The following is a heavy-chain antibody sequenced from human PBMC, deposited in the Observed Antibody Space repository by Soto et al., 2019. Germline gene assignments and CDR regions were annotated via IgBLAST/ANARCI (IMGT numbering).Heavy chain of an antibody. CDR1: GFTFDDYA. V-gene: IGHV3-9*01. Sequence: PGGSLRLSCAASGFTFDDYAMHWVRQAPGKGLEWVSGISWNSGSIGYADSVKGRFTISRDNAKNSLYLQMNSLRAEDTALYYCAKDYGSGPYGGAFDIWGQGTMVTVSS. D-gene: IGHD3-10*01. CDR2: ISWNSGSI. J-gene: IGHJ3*02. CDR3: AKDYGSGPYGGAFDI.